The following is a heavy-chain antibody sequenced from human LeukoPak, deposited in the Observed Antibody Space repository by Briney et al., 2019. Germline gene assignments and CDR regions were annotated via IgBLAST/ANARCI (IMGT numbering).Heavy chain of an antibody. CDR2: IYYSGST. Sequence: SETLSLTCTVSGGSISSSSYYWGWIRQPPGKGLEWIGSIYYSGSTYYNPSLKSRVTISVDTSKNQFSLKLSSVTAADTAVYYCARDSAFRAAAGGWYFDLWGHGALVSVSS. V-gene: IGHV4-39*07. D-gene: IGHD6-13*01. J-gene: IGHJ2*01. CDR3: ARDSAFRAAAGGWYFDL. CDR1: GGSISSSSYY.